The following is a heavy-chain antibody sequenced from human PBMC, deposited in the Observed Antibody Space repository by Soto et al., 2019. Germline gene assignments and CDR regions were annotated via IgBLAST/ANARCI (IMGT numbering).Heavy chain of an antibody. CDR1: GYTFTSYA. D-gene: IGHD2-15*01. V-gene: IGHV1-3*01. Sequence: ASVKVSCKASGYTFTSYAMHWVRQAPGQRLEWMGWINAGNGNTKYSQKFQGRVTITRDTSASTAYMELSSLRSEDTAVYYCARGRSGVVPGNYYYNGMDVWGQGTTVTVSS. J-gene: IGHJ6*02. CDR3: ARGRSGVVPGNYYYNGMDV. CDR2: INAGNGNT.